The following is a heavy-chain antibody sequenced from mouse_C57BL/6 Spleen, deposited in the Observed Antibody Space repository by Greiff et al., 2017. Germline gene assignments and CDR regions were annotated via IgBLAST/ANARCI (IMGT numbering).Heavy chain of an antibody. CDR2: IAPSDSYT. CDR1: GYTFTSYW. V-gene: IGHV1-69*01. Sequence: QVQLQQPGAELVMPGASVKLSCKASGYTFTSYWMHWVKRRPGQGLEWIGEIAPSDSYTNYNQKFKGKSTLTVDKSSSTAYMQLSSLTSEDSAVYYCARRLTTVALDYWGQGTTLTVSS. CDR3: ARRLTTVALDY. J-gene: IGHJ2*01. D-gene: IGHD1-1*01.